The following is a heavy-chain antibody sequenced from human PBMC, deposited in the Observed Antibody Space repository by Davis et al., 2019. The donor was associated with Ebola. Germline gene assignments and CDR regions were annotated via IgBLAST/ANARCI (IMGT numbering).Heavy chain of an antibody. J-gene: IGHJ4*02. Sequence: MPSETLSLTCAVYGGSISSYYWSWIRQPPGKGLEWIGYIYYSGSTYYNPSLKSRVTISVDTSKNQFSLKLSSVTAADTAVYYCARGRTKADYWGQGTLVTVSS. CDR1: GGSISSYY. CDR3: ARGRTKADY. V-gene: IGHV4-59*01. CDR2: IYYSGST. D-gene: IGHD2-8*01.